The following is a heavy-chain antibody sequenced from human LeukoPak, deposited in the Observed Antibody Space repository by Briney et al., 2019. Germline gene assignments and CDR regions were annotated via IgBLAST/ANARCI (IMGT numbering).Heavy chain of an antibody. CDR3: ARGGYGYYDSSGSFDY. CDR1: GFTVSSNY. V-gene: IGHV3-53*01. CDR2: IYSGGST. D-gene: IGHD3-22*01. J-gene: IGHJ4*02. Sequence: GGSLRLSCAASGFTVSSNYMSWVRQAPGKGLEWVSVIYSGGSTYYADSVKGRFTISRDNSKNTLYLQMNSLRAEDTAVYCCARGGYGYYDSSGSFDYWGQGTLVTASS.